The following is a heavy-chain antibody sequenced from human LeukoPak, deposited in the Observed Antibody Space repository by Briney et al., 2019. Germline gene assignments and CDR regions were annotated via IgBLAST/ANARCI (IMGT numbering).Heavy chain of an antibody. CDR2: IKQDGSEK. J-gene: IGHJ4*02. V-gene: IGHV3-7*01. Sequence: GGSLGLSCAASGFTFSSYWMSWVRQAPGKGLEWVANIKQDGSEKYYVDSVKGRFTISRDNAKNSLYLQMNSLRAEDTAVYYCASPSMVRGVIPLFDYWGQGTLVTVSS. CDR3: ASPSMVRGVIPLFDY. D-gene: IGHD3-10*01. CDR1: GFTFSSYW.